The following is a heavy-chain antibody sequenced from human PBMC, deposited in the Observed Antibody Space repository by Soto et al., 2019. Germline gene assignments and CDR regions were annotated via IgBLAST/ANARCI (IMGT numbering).Heavy chain of an antibody. V-gene: IGHV1-18*01. J-gene: IGHJ5*02. CDR2: ISAYNGNT. CDR3: ARDIWFQAAAAADLFDP. D-gene: IGHD6-13*01. Sequence: QVQLVQSGAEVKKPGASVKVSCKASGYTFTSYGISWVRQAPGQGLEWMGWISAYNGNTNYAQKLQGRVTMTTDTSAITASLELRSLRSDDTAVYYCARDIWFQAAAAADLFDPWGQGNLVTVSS. CDR1: GYTFTSYG.